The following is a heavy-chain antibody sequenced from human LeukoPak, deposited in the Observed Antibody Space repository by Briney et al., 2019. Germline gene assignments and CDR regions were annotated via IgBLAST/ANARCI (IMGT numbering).Heavy chain of an antibody. D-gene: IGHD5-18*01. CDR2: ISSDGRNT. CDR3: AKPVSVDTAMVPCDY. CDR1: GFXFSSYG. J-gene: IGHJ4*02. Sequence: GGSLRLSCAASGFXFSSYGIHWVRQAPGKGLEWVAVISSDGRNTYYADSVKGRFTISRDNSKNTLYLQMNSLRGEDTAVYYCAKPVSVDTAMVPCDYWGQGTLVTVSS. V-gene: IGHV3-30*18.